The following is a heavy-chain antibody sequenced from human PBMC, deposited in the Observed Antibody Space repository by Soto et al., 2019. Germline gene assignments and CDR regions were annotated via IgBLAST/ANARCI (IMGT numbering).Heavy chain of an antibody. CDR2: ISGSGGST. V-gene: IGHV3-23*01. CDR3: AKDVIAVAGTLLF. Sequence: PGGSLGLCCAASGFTFSSYAMSWVRQAPGKGLEWVSAISGSGGSTYYADSVKGRFTISRDNSKNTLYLQMNSLRAEDTAVYYCAKDVIAVAGTLLFWGQGTLVTVSS. CDR1: GFTFSSYA. D-gene: IGHD6-19*01. J-gene: IGHJ4*02.